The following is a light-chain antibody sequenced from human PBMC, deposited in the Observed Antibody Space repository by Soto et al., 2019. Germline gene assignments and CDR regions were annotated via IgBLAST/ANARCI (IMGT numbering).Light chain of an antibody. V-gene: IGKV1-5*03. CDR1: QSISGS. CDR3: QQYNGYWT. Sequence: DIQMTQSPSTLSASVGDRVTITCRASQSISGSLAWYQQKPGKAPRLLIYEASNLKSGVPSRFSGSGSRTEYPLTISSLQPDDFASYYCQQYNGYWTFGQGTKVEIK. J-gene: IGKJ1*01. CDR2: EAS.